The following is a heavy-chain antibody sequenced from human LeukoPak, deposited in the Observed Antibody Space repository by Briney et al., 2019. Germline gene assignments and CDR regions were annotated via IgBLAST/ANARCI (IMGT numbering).Heavy chain of an antibody. CDR1: GFTFRSYA. CDR2: ISYDGSTK. Sequence: GGSLRLSCAASGFTFRSYAMHWVRQAPGKGLEWVALISYDGSTKYYADSVKGRFTISRDNSKNTLYVQMNSLRAEDTAVYYCARARYNWNYDGYWGQGTLVTVSS. D-gene: IGHD1-7*01. V-gene: IGHV3-30-3*01. J-gene: IGHJ4*02. CDR3: ARARYNWNYDGY.